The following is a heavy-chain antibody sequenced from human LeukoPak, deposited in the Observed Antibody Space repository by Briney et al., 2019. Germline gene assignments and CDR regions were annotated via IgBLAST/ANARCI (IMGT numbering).Heavy chain of an antibody. Sequence: ASVKVSCKASGYTFTSYGISWVRQAPGQGLEWMGWISAYNGNTNYVQKLQGRVTMTTDTSTSTAYMELRSLRSDDTAVYYCAMINYYYGSGSYYNDYWGQGTLVTVSS. CDR1: GYTFTSYG. V-gene: IGHV1-18*01. D-gene: IGHD3-10*01. CDR3: AMINYYYGSGSYYNDY. CDR2: ISAYNGNT. J-gene: IGHJ4*02.